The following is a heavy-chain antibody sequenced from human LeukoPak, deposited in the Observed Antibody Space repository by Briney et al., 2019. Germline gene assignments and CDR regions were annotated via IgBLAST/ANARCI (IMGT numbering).Heavy chain of an antibody. V-gene: IGHV3-30-3*01. CDR1: GFTFSSYA. J-gene: IGHJ4*02. CDR2: ISYDGSNK. CDR3: ARDLGVDSKEEMGSRLVDY. D-gene: IGHD3-16*01. Sequence: PGGSLRLSCAASGFTFSSYAMHWVRQAPGKGLEWVAVISYDGSNKYYADSVKGRFTISRDNSKNTLYLQMNSLRAEDTAVYYCARDLGVDSKEEMGSRLVDYWGQGTLVTVSS.